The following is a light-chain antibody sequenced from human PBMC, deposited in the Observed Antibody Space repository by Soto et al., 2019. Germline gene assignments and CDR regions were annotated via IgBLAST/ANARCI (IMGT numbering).Light chain of an antibody. CDR1: QSVSSN. Sequence: EIVITQSPATLSVSPKERATLSCRASQSVSSNLAWYQQKPGQAPRLLIYGASTRATGIPARFSGSGSGTEFTLTISSLQSEDFAVYYCQQYNNWPETFGQGTKVDIK. CDR2: GAS. J-gene: IGKJ1*01. CDR3: QQYNNWPET. V-gene: IGKV3-15*01.